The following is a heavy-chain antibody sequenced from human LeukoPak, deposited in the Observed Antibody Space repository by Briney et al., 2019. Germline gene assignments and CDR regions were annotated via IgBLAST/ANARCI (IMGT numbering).Heavy chain of an antibody. CDR2: INPNSGGT. CDR3: AREDSSGYRGYFDY. CDR1: GYTFTGYY. Sequence: ASVKVSCKASGYTFTGYYMHWVRQAPGQGLEWMGWINPNSGGTNYAQKFQGRVTMTRDTSISTAYMELSRLRSDDTAVYYCAREDSSGYRGYFDYWGQGTLVTVSS. V-gene: IGHV1-2*02. J-gene: IGHJ4*02. D-gene: IGHD3-22*01.